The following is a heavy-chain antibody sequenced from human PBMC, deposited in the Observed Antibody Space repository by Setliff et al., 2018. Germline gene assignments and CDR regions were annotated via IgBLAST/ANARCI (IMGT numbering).Heavy chain of an antibody. J-gene: IGHJ4*02. D-gene: IGHD3-22*01. Sequence: SETLSLTCSVTGGSMTDFFWNWIRQPPGKGLEWIGYIYTKGSTNYSPSLRSRVTMSLDRSRDQFSLTLNSMTAADTAVYYCARHPREGLSGNYKFDYWGRGTLVTVSS. V-gene: IGHV4-4*08. CDR2: IYTKGST. CDR1: GGSMTDFF. CDR3: ARHPREGLSGNYKFDY.